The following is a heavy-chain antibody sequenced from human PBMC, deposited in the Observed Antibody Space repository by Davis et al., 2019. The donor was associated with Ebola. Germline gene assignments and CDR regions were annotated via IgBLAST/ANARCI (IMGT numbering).Heavy chain of an antibody. CDR1: GFTFSDYY. CDR2: ISSSGSTI. V-gene: IGHV3-11*04. Sequence: GESLKISCAASGFTFSDYYMSWIRQAPGKGLEWVSYISSSGSTIYYADSVKGRFTISRDNAKKSLYLQMNSLRAEDTAVYYRARAEYDILTGYYDYWGQGTLVTVSS. CDR3: ARAEYDILTGYYDY. D-gene: IGHD3-9*01. J-gene: IGHJ4*02.